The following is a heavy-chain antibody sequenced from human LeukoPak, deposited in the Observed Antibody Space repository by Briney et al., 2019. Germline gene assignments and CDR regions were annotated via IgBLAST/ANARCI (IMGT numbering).Heavy chain of an antibody. Sequence: ASVKVSCKVSGYTFSELSMHWVRQAPGKRLEWMGGFDPEDDETIYAQKFQGRVTMTRDTSITTAYMELSSLRSDDTAVYSCARGVTARGFYYYMDIWGKGTTVTISS. D-gene: IGHD2-21*02. V-gene: IGHV1-24*01. CDR3: ARGVTARGFYYYMDI. CDR2: FDPEDDET. CDR1: GYTFSELS. J-gene: IGHJ6*03.